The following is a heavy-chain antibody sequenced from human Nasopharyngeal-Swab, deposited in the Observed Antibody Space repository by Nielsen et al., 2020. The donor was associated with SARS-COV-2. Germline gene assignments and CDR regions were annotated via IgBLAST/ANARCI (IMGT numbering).Heavy chain of an antibody. Sequence: WIRQPPGKGLEWVSVIYTGGTTYYADSVKGRFTISRDNAKNSLYLQMNSLRAEDTALYHCAREGSYRDFDYWGQGTLVTVSS. J-gene: IGHJ4*02. CDR2: IYTGGTT. V-gene: IGHV3-53*01. CDR3: AREGSYRDFDY. D-gene: IGHD1-26*01.